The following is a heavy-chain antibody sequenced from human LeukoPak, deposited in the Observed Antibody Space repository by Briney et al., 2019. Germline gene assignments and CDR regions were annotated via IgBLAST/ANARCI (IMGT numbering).Heavy chain of an antibody. V-gene: IGHV3-23*01. D-gene: IGHD2-15*01. CDR1: GFTFSSYA. CDR3: ARAKRVVAATIDY. Sequence: GGSLRLSCTASGFTFSSYALSWVRQAPGKGLEWVSGISGAGGSKYYAESVKGRFTISRDNSKNTLYLQMNSLRAEDTAVYYCARAKRVVAATIDYWGQGTLVTVSS. J-gene: IGHJ4*02. CDR2: ISGAGGSK.